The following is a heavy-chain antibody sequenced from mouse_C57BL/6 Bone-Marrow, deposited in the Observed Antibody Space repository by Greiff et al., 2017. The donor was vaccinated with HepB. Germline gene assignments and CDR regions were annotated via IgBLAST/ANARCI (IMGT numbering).Heavy chain of an antibody. Sequence: EVQLVESGPGLVKPSQSLSLTCSVTGYSITSGYYWNWIRQFPGNKLEWMGYISYDGSNNYNPSLKNRISITRDTSKNQFFLKLNSVTTEDTATYYCAREGYCGQGTSVTVSS. V-gene: IGHV3-6*01. CDR1: GYSITSGYY. J-gene: IGHJ4*01. CDR3: AREGY. CDR2: ISYDGSN.